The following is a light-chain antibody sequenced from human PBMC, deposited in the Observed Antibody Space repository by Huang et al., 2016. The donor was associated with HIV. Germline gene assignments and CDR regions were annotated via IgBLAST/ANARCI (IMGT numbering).Light chain of an antibody. CDR1: QSVSSN. J-gene: IGKJ2*01. CDR2: GAS. V-gene: IGKV3-15*01. Sequence: EIVMTQSPATLSVSPGERATLSCRASQSVSSNLAGYQQKPGQAPRLLIDGASTRATGIPARFSGSGSGTEFTLTISSLQSEDFAVYYCQQYNNWPPWYTFGQGTKLEIK. CDR3: QQYNNWPPWYT.